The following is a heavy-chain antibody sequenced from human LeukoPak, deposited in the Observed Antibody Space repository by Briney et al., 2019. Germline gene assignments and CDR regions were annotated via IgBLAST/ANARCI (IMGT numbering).Heavy chain of an antibody. CDR1: GGSISSSSYH. CDR2: IYYSGST. V-gene: IGHV4-39*07. J-gene: IGHJ4*02. Sequence: PSETLSLTCTVSGGSISSSSYHWGWIRQPPGKGLEWIGTIYYSGSTYYSPSLKSRVTISVDRSKNQFSLKLSSVTAADTAVYYCARDVKVRGFGELGVDYWGQGTLVTVSS. D-gene: IGHD3-10*01. CDR3: ARDVKVRGFGELGVDY.